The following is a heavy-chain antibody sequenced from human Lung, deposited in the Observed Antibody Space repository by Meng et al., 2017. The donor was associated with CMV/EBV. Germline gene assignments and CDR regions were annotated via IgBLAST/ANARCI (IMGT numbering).Heavy chain of an antibody. J-gene: IGHJ6*02. CDR1: GFTFSIYW. V-gene: IGHV3-7*01. CDR3: ARDQPGGYCSDFCYYGMDV. CDR2: IKEDGTEN. Sequence: GEXXTISCAASGFTFSIYWMSWVRQAPGKGLEWVANIKEDGTENNYADSVKGRFTISRDNAKNSLYLQMNSLRAEDTAVYYCARDQPGGYCSDFCYYGMDVXGHGXTVTVSS. D-gene: IGHD2-2*03.